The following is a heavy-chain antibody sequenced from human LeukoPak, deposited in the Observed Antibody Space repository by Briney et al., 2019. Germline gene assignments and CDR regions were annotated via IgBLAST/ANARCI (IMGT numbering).Heavy chain of an antibody. CDR1: GFTFSSYA. CDR2: IKQDGSEK. D-gene: IGHD3-3*01. V-gene: IGHV3-7*01. Sequence: GGSLRLSCAASGFTFSSYAMSWVRQAPGKGLEWVANIKQDGSEKYYVDSVKGRFTISRDNAKNSLYLQMNSLRAEDTAVYYCARERGVVGYYFDYWGQGTLVTVSS. J-gene: IGHJ4*02. CDR3: ARERGVVGYYFDY.